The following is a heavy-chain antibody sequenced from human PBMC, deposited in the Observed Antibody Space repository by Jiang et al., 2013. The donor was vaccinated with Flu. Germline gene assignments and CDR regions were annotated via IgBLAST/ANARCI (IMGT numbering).Heavy chain of an antibody. V-gene: IGHV3-23*01. J-gene: IGHJ6*02. CDR3: ARRVDATSGSGAMDA. D-gene: IGHD1-26*01. CDR1: GFTFSNYA. CDR2: ISDGVGAT. Sequence: VQLLESGGNLAQPGGSLRLSCTITGFTFSNYAFNWVRRAPGKGLEWVAAISDGVGATFHADSVKGRFTISRDNSKNTLYLQMNSLTADDTAVYYCARRVDATSGSGAMDAWGQGTTVIVSS.